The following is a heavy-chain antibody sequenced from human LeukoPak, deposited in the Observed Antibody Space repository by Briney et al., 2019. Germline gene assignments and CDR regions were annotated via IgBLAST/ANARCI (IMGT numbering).Heavy chain of an antibody. J-gene: IGHJ5*02. CDR2: INPSGGST. V-gene: IGHV1-46*01. Sequence: ASVKVSCKASGYTFTSYYMHWVRQAPGQGLEWMGIINPSGGSTSYAQKFQGRVTMTRDTSTSTVYMELSSLRSEDTAVYYCARVGYCSSTSCYWFDPWGQGTLATVSS. D-gene: IGHD2-2*01. CDR1: GYTFTSYY. CDR3: ARVGYCSSTSCYWFDP.